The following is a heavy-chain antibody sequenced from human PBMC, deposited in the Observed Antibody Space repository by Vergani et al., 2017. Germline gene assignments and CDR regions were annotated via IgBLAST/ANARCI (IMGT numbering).Heavy chain of an antibody. CDR2: ISYDGSEK. D-gene: IGHD4-23*01. CDR3: AKTWGTVVTLPPLDS. Sequence: QLVESGGGVVQPGRSLRLSCAASGFTFSSFGIHWVRQAPGRGLEWVAAISYDGSEKFYADSVKGRFTISRDNSKNTVDLQLSSLRPEDTAVYFCAKTWGTVVTLPPLDSWGLGALVTVSS. V-gene: IGHV3-30*18. CDR1: GFTFSSFG. J-gene: IGHJ4*02.